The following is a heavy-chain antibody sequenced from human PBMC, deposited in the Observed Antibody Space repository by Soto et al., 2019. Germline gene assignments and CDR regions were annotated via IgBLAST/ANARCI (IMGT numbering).Heavy chain of an antibody. CDR3: ARVGYDSSGYYQYYFDY. V-gene: IGHV1-69*13. J-gene: IGHJ4*02. CDR2: IIPIFGTA. Sequence: SVKVSCKASGGTFSSYAISWVRQAPGQGLEWMGGIIPIFGTANYAQKFQGRVTITADESTSTAYMELSSLRSEDTAVYYCARVGYDSSGYYQYYFDYWGQGTLVTVSS. D-gene: IGHD3-22*01. CDR1: GGTFSSYA.